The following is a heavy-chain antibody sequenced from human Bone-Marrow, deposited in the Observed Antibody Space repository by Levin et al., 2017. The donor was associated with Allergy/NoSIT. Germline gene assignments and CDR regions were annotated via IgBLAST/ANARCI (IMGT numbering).Heavy chain of an antibody. V-gene: IGHV3-48*03. CDR2: ISSSGSTI. CDR1: GFTFSSYE. J-gene: IGHJ5*02. D-gene: IGHD5-24*01. Sequence: LSLTCAASGFTFSSYEMNWVRQAPGKGLEWVSYISSSGSTIYYADSVKGRFTISRDNAKNSLYLQMNSLRAEDTAVYYCARQRSGWFDPWGQGTLVTVSS. CDR3: ARQRSGWFDP.